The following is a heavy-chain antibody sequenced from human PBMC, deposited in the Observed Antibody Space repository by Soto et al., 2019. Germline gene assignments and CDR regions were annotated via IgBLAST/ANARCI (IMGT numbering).Heavy chain of an antibody. CDR3: ARDDGELDWFDP. CDR2: IYYSGST. V-gene: IGHV4-31*02. CDR1: GGSISSGGYY. D-gene: IGHD3-10*01. J-gene: IGHJ5*02. Sequence: SETLSLTCTVSGGSISSGGYYWSWIRQHPGKGLEWIGYIYYSGSTYYNPSLKSRVTISVDTSKNQFSLKLSSVTAADTAVYYCARDDGELDWFDPWGQGTLVTVSS.